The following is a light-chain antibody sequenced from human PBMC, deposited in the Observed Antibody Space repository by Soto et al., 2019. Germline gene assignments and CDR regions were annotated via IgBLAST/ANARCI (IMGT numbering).Light chain of an antibody. CDR1: QSVGSY. V-gene: IGKV3-11*01. J-gene: IGKJ4*01. CDR2: DAS. Sequence: EIVLTQSPDILSLSPGERATLSCRASQSVGSYLVWYQQKPGQAPRLLIYDASKRATGIPVRFSGSGSGADFTLTISSLEPEDFALYYCQQRSNWPLTFGGGTKVEIK. CDR3: QQRSNWPLT.